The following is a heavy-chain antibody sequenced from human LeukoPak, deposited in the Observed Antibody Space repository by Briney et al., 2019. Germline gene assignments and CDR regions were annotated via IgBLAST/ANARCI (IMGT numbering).Heavy chain of an antibody. V-gene: IGHV3-74*01. CDR1: GFTFSRYW. CDR3: AREYSTGFDP. Sequence: GGSLRLSCAASGFTFSRYWMHWVRQGPGKGLVWVSRIDSDGSSTSYADSVKGRFTISRDNAKNTLYLQMNSLRAEDTAVYYCAREYSTGFDPWGQGTLVTVSS. J-gene: IGHJ5*02. CDR2: IDSDGSST. D-gene: IGHD2-15*01.